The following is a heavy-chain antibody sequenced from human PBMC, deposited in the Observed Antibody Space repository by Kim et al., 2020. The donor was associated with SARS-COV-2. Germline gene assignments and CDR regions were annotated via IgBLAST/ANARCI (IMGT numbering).Heavy chain of an antibody. Sequence: GGDSTHYADFARGRFTISRDNSKNTLYIQMNNLRAEDTAVYYCTGGHYSLWGQGTLVTVSS. V-gene: IGHV3-53*01. CDR3: TGGHYSL. J-gene: IGHJ4*02. CDR2: GGDST. D-gene: IGHD2-15*01.